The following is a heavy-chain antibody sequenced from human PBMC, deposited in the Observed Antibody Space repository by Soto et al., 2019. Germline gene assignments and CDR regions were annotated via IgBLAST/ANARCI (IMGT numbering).Heavy chain of an antibody. CDR1: GGSISSSSYY. J-gene: IGHJ6*02. D-gene: IGHD6-13*01. V-gene: IGHV4-39*01. Sequence: SETLSLTCTVSGGSISSSSYYWGWIRQPPGKGLEWIWSIYYSGSTYYNPSLKSRVTISVDTSKNQFSLKLSSVTAADAAVYYCARHRGGAAAGYYYYGMDVWGQGTTVTVSS. CDR2: IYYSGST. CDR3: ARHRGGAAAGYYYYGMDV.